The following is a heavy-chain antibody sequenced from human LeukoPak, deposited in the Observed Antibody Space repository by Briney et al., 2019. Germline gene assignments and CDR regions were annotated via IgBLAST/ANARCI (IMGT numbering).Heavy chain of an antibody. Sequence: SETLSLTCTVSGYSISSGYYWGWIRQPPGKGLEWIGTIYHSGTTYYNPSLKSRATISVDTSKNQFSLKLSSVTAADTAVYYCVRGRYSSGWFKDKNWFDPWGQGIPVTVSS. CDR1: GYSISSGYY. CDR3: VRGRYSSGWFKDKNWFDP. CDR2: IYHSGTT. D-gene: IGHD6-19*01. V-gene: IGHV4-38-2*02. J-gene: IGHJ5*02.